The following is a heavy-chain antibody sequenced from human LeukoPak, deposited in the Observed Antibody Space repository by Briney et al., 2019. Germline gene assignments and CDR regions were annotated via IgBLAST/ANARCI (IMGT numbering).Heavy chain of an antibody. V-gene: IGHV3-23*01. D-gene: IGHD3-22*01. CDR3: AKDLTMIVVASPDDAFDI. Sequence: QAGGSLRLSCAASGFTFSSYSMNWVRQAPGKGLEWVSAISGSGGSTYYADSVKGRFTISRDNSKNTLYLQMNSLRAEDTAVYYCAKDLTMIVVASPDDAFDIWGQGTMVTVSS. J-gene: IGHJ3*02. CDR1: GFTFSSYS. CDR2: ISGSGGST.